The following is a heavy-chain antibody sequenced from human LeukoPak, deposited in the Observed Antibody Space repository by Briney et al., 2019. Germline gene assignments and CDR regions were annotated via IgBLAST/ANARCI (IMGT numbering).Heavy chain of an antibody. V-gene: IGHV1-2*02. Sequence: ASVKVSCKASGYTFTGYYMHWVRQAPGQGLEWMGWINPNSGGTNYAQKFQGRVTMTRDTSISTAYMELSRLRSDDTAVYYCARSQQRLLLWFGELLSGGDYAFDIWGQGTMVTVSS. CDR3: ARSQQRLLLWFGELLSGGDYAFDI. J-gene: IGHJ3*02. D-gene: IGHD3-10*01. CDR2: INPNSGGT. CDR1: GYTFTGYY.